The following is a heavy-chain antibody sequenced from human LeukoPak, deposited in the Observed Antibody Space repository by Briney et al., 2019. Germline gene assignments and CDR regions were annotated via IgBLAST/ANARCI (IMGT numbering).Heavy chain of an antibody. CDR2: IYSSGNT. D-gene: IGHD3-10*01. J-gene: IGHJ4*02. CDR1: GDSLSSNIYY. V-gene: IGHV4-39*02. CDR3: ATQVRMLGGIINLYYFDH. Sequence: PSETLSLTCTVSGDSLSSNIYYWGWIRQPPGKGLEWIGSIYSSGNTYYNPSLKSRVTISLDTSKNHFSLKMTSGTAADTAVYYCATQVRMLGGIINLYYFDHWGQGTLVTVSS.